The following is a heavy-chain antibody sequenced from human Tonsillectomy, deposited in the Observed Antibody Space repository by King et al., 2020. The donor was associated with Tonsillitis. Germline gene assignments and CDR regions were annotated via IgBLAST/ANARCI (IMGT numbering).Heavy chain of an antibody. CDR1: GDSVSSNSAA. J-gene: IGHJ6*02. CDR2: TYYRSKWYN. D-gene: IGHD2-2*01. CDR3: ARESVQLRLRTYSSYGMDV. Sequence: HVQLQQSGPGLVKPSQTLSLTCAISGDSVSSNSAAWNWIRQSPSRGLEWLGRTYYRSKWYNDYAVSVKSRRTINPDTSKNQFSLQLNSVTPEDTAVYYCARESVQLRLRTYSSYGMDVWGQGTTVTVSS. V-gene: IGHV6-1*01.